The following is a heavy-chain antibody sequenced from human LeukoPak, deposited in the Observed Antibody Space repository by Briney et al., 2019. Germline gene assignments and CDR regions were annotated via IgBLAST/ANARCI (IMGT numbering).Heavy chain of an antibody. J-gene: IGHJ4*02. Sequence: PGGSLRLSCAASGFTFSSYAMHWVRQAPGKGLEWVAVISHDGSNKYYADSVKGRFTISRDNSKNTLYLQMNSLRAEDTAVYYCARDMTTVVTSYYFDYWGQGTLVTVSS. CDR3: ARDMTTVVTSYYFDY. V-gene: IGHV3-30*04. CDR1: GFTFSSYA. CDR2: ISHDGSNK. D-gene: IGHD4-23*01.